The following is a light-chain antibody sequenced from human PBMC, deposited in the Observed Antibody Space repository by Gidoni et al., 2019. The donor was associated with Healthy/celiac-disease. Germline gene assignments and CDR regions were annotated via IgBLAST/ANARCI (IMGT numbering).Light chain of an antibody. Sequence: EIALSQSPATLSLSPGERATLSCRASQSVSSYLAWYQQKPGQAPRLLIYDASNRATGIPARFSGSVSGTDFTLTISSLEPEDFAVYYCQQRSNWPPRYTFGQGTKLEIK. J-gene: IGKJ2*01. CDR3: QQRSNWPPRYT. V-gene: IGKV3-11*01. CDR2: DAS. CDR1: QSVSSY.